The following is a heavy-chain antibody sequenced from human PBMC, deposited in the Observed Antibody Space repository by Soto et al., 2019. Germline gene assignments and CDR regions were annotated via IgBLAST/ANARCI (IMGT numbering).Heavy chain of an antibody. D-gene: IGHD2-2*01. J-gene: IGHJ2*01. CDR1: GFTFISYA. CDR2: INGPGSTT. V-gene: IGHV3-23*01. CDR3: AKGPFQRDLPYFDL. Sequence: GGSLRLSCAASGFTFISYAMSWVRHTPGKGLEWVSSINGPGSTTYYADSVKGRFTVSRDNSKNTLSLQMNSLAGEDSAVYYCAKGPFQRDLPYFDLWGRGTLVTVSS.